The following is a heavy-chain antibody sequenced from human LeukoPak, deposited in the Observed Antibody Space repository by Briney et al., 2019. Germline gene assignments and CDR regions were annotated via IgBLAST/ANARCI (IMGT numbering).Heavy chain of an antibody. J-gene: IGHJ4*02. Sequence: GGSLRLSCAASGFTFSSHWMHWVRQAPGKGLVWVSRIDSHGTSTIDADSVEGRFTVSRDNAKNTLYLQMNSLRAEDTAVYYCAREGYGLGNYPFDYWGQGTLVTVSS. CDR3: AREGYGLGNYPFDY. CDR1: GFTFSSHW. V-gene: IGHV3-74*01. D-gene: IGHD3-10*01. CDR2: IDSHGTST.